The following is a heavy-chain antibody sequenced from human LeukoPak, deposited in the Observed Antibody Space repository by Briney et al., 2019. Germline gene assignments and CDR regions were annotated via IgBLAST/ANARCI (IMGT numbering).Heavy chain of an antibody. J-gene: IGHJ4*02. CDR2: INPNSGDT. D-gene: IGHD3-22*01. V-gene: IGHV1-2*02. CDR3: ASTFYDSSGYYAPSFDY. CDR1: GYTFSDYH. Sequence: ASVKVSCKASGYTFSDYHMHWVRQAPGQGLEWMGWINPNSGDTKYAQKFRGRVTMTRDTSISTAYMDLSRLRSDDTAVYYCASTFYDSSGYYAPSFDYWGQGTLVTVSS.